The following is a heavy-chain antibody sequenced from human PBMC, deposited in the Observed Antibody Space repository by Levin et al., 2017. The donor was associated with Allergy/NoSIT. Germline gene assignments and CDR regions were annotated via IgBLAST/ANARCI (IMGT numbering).Heavy chain of an antibody. Sequence: GESLKISCKASGYRFTSNWIAWVRQMPGKGLEWVGVIYPADSDTRYSPSFQGQVTISADRSISTVYLQWSSLKASDTAMYYCVRLGNDGYSIYWYYFDFWGQGTLVTVSS. CDR1: GYRFTSNW. D-gene: IGHD5-12*01. CDR3: VRLGNDGYSIYWYYFDF. CDR2: IYPADSDT. J-gene: IGHJ4*02. V-gene: IGHV5-51*01.